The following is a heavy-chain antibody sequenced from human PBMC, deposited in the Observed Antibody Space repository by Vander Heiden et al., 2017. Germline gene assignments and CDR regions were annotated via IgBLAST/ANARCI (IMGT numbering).Heavy chain of an antibody. CDR3: ARVHGQWLVKDAFDI. V-gene: IGHV3-33*01. D-gene: IGHD6-19*01. CDR1: GFTFSSYG. J-gene: IGHJ3*02. Sequence: QVQLVESGGGVVQPGRSLRLSCAASGFTFSSYGMHWVRQAPGKGLEWVAVIWYDGSNKYYADSVKGRFTISRDNSKNTLYLQMNSLRAEDTAVYYCARVHGQWLVKDAFDIWGQGTMVTVSS. CDR2: IWYDGSNK.